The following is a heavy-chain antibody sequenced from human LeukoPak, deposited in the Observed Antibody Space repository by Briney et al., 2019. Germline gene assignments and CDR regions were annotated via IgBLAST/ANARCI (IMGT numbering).Heavy chain of an antibody. CDR2: IIPILGIA. V-gene: IGHV1-69*04. CDR3: ARDLPHYDSSVGADY. Sequence: SVKVSCKASGGTFSSYAISWVRQAPGQGLEWMGRIIPILGIANYAQKFQGRVTITADKSTSTAYMELSSLRSEDTAVYYCARDLPHYDSSVGADYWGQGTLVTVSS. CDR1: GGTFSSYA. J-gene: IGHJ4*02. D-gene: IGHD3-22*01.